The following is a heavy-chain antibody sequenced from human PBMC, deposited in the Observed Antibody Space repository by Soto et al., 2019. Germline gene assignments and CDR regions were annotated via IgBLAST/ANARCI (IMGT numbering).Heavy chain of an antibody. D-gene: IGHD3-10*01. Sequence: PGGSLRLSCAASDFDFSSYGIHWVRQASGKGLEWVAASSYDGRETFYADSAKGRFTVSKEMSKNTAFLQMNALRHEDTAVYFCARDSGWPILNFDNWGQGNPVTVSS. CDR2: SSYDGRET. V-gene: IGHV3-30*03. J-gene: IGHJ4*02. CDR3: ARDSGWPILNFDN. CDR1: DFDFSSYG.